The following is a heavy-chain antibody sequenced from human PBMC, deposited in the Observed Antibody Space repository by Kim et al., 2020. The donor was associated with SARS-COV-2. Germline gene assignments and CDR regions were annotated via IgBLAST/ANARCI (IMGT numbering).Heavy chain of an antibody. CDR2: IYSGGSST. J-gene: IGHJ3*02. D-gene: IGHD1-1*01. Sequence: GGSLRLSCAASGFTFSSYAMSWVRQAPGKGLEWVSVIYSGGSSTYYADSVKGRFTISRDNSKNTLYLQMNSLRAEDTAVYYCAKDQVFRYIDAFDIWGQGTMVTVSS. CDR1: GFTFSSYA. CDR3: AKDQVFRYIDAFDI. V-gene: IGHV3-23*03.